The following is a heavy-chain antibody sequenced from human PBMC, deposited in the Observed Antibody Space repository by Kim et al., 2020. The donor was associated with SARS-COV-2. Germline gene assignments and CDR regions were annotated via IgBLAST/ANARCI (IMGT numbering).Heavy chain of an antibody. J-gene: IGHJ4*02. V-gene: IGHV1-2*06. Sequence: ASVKVSCKASGYTFTGYYMHRVRQAPGQGLEWMGRINPNSGGTNYAQKFQGRVTMTRDTSISTAYMELSRLRSDDTAVYYCARDFGILLWLFESDYWGQGTLVTVSS. D-gene: IGHD5-18*01. CDR2: INPNSGGT. CDR3: ARDFGILLWLFESDY. CDR1: GYTFTGYY.